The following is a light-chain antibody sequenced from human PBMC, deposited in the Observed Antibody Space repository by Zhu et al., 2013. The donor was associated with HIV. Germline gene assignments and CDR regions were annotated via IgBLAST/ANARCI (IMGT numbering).Light chain of an antibody. Sequence: EIVMTQSPATLSVSPGERATLSCRASQSVSSNLAWYQQKPGQTPRLLIYGASTRATGIPARFSGSGSGTEFTLTISSLQSEDFAVYYCQQCGNSPWTFGQGTKVEIK. V-gene: IGKV3-15*01. CDR2: GAS. CDR1: QSVSSN. CDR3: QQCGNSPWT. J-gene: IGKJ1*01.